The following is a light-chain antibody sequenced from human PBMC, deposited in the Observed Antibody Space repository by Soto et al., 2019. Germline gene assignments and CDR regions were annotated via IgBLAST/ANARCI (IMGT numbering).Light chain of an antibody. CDR3: SSYTSSNTPVV. V-gene: IGLV2-14*01. CDR2: DVS. CDR1: SSDVGGYNY. Sequence: QSVLTQPASVSGSPGQSITISCTGTSSDVGGYNYVSWYQQHPGKAPKLMIYDVSNRPSGVSNRFSGSKSGNTASLTISGLQAEDEADYYCSSYTSSNTPVVFGRGTKVTVL. J-gene: IGLJ2*01.